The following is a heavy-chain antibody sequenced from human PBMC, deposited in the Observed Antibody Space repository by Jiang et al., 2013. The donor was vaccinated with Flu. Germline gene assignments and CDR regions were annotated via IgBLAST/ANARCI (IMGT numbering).Heavy chain of an antibody. CDR3: ATLRGSTYDTYLMDY. D-gene: IGHD2-2*01. V-gene: IGHV3-30*02. Sequence: WVASLWHGGSNKYYGDSVKGRFTISRDNSKNTLSLQMNSLRAEDTAVYYCATLRGSTYDTYLMDYWGQGTLVSVSS. CDR2: LWHGGSNK. J-gene: IGHJ4*02.